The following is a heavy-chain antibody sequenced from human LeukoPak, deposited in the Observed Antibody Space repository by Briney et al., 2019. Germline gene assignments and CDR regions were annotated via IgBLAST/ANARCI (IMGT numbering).Heavy chain of an antibody. D-gene: IGHD2-2*02. CDR2: INHSGST. J-gene: IGHJ6*02. CDR3: ARPGYCSSTSCYTSYGMDV. CDR1: GGSFSGYY. V-gene: IGHV4-34*01. Sequence: SGTLSLTCAVYGGSFSGYYWSWIRQPPGKGLEWIGEINHSGSTNYNPSLKSRVTISVDTSKNQFSLKLSSVTAADTAVYYCARPGYCSSTSCYTSYGMDVWGQGTTVTVSS.